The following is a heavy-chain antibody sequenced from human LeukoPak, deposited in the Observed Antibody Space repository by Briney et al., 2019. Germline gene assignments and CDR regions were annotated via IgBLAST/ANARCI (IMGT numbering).Heavy chain of an antibody. D-gene: IGHD2-15*01. CDR2: IIPIFGTA. CDR3: ARDYFSGGSCYSRGGYYYYMDV. V-gene: IGHV1-69*05. CDR1: GGTFSSYA. J-gene: IGHJ6*03. Sequence: SVKVSCKASGGTFSSYAISWVRQAPGQGREWMGRIIPIFGTANYAQKFQGRVTITTDESTSTAYMELSSLRSEDTAVYYCARDYFSGGSCYSRGGYYYYMDVWGKRTTVTVSS.